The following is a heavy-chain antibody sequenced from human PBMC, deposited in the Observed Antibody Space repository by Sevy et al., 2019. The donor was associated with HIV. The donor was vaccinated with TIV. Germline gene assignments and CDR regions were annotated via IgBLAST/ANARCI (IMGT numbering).Heavy chain of an antibody. Sequence: GGSLRLSCAASGFTFSSYWMSWVRQAPGKGLEWVANLTQDGSEKYYVDSVKGRFTVSEDNAKNSLYLQMNSLRAEDTAVYYCARSSIAARRRWYFDLWGRGTLVTVSS. CDR1: GFTFSSYW. CDR3: ARSSIAARRRWYFDL. J-gene: IGHJ2*01. D-gene: IGHD6-6*01. V-gene: IGHV3-7*01. CDR2: LTQDGSEK.